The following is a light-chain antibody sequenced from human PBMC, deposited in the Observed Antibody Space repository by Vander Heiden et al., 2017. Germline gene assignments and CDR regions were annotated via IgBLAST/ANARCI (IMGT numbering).Light chain of an antibody. CDR2: LAS. V-gene: IGKV2-28*01. CDR3: MQAQQTPWT. J-gene: IGKJ1*01. CDR1: QSLLDRNGYNC. Sequence: EIAMTQSPLSLPVTPGQAASISCRSSQSLLDRNGYNCLDWFVQRPGQSPQLLIYLASNRVSGVPDRFSGSGSGTEFTLKISRVEPDDVGIYYRMQAQQTPWTFGQGTKVEIK.